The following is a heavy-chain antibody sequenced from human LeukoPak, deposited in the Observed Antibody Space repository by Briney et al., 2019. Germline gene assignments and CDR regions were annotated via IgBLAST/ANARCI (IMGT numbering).Heavy chain of an antibody. D-gene: IGHD2/OR15-2a*01. CDR1: GGSIISYY. CDR2: IYYSGST. Sequence: PSETLSLTCGVSGGSIISYYWSWIRQPPGKGLEWIGYIYYSGSTNYNPSLKSRVTISVDTSKNQFSLKLSAVTAADTAVYYWARERNRGLDYWGQGTLVTVSS. V-gene: IGHV4-59*01. CDR3: ARERNRGLDY. J-gene: IGHJ4*02.